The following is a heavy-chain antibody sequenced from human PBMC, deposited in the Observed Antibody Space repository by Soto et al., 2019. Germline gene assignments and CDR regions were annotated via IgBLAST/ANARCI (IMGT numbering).Heavy chain of an antibody. CDR2: IDYSGST. D-gene: IGHD7-27*01. CDR3: ARPLRLGTVLAFDI. J-gene: IGHJ3*02. Sequence: QLQLQESGPGLVKPSETLSLTCTVSGGSISSSSYYWGWIRQPPGKGLAWIGSIDYSGSTYYNPSLTSLVTISVDTTKNHFALNLSSVPAADTAVYYCARPLRLGTVLAFDIWGKGTMVTVSS. V-gene: IGHV4-39*02. CDR1: GGSISSSSYY.